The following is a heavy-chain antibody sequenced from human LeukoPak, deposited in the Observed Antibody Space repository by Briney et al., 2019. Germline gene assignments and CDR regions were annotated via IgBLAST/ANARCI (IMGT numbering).Heavy chain of an antibody. J-gene: IGHJ6*03. CDR2: IYSDGVNK. CDR1: GFSLGNHG. V-gene: IGHV3-33*01. CDR3: ARHRGSVFKGYMDV. Sequence: AGGSLRLSCAAPGFSLGNHGMHWVRQAPGKGLEWVAIIYSDGVNKYCADSMKGRFTISRDTSKNTLFLEMDSLRTEDTAVYYCARHRGSVFKGYMDVWGKGTTVTVSS. D-gene: IGHD6-19*01.